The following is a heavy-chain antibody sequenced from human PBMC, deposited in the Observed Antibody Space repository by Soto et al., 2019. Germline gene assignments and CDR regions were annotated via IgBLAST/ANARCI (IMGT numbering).Heavy chain of an antibody. CDR3: ARDAAAAAPKDTDY. J-gene: IGHJ4*02. CDR2: IWYDGSKK. D-gene: IGHD6-13*01. Sequence: PGGSLRLSCAASGFTFSSYGMHWVRQAPGKGLEWVAVIWYDGSKKYYADSVKGRFTISRDNSKNMLYLQMNSLRAEDTAVYYCARDAAAAAPKDTDYRGLGNLVTVSS. V-gene: IGHV3-33*01. CDR1: GFTFSSYG.